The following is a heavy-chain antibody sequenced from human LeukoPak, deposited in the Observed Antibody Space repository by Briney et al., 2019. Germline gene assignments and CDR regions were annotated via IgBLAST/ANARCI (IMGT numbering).Heavy chain of an antibody. CDR2: ISYDGGNK. CDR1: GFTFSSYA. V-gene: IGHV3-30*04. D-gene: IGHD5-24*01. Sequence: QTGGSLRLSCAASGFTFSSYAMHWVRQAPGRGLQWVAVISYDGGNKHYADSVKGRFTISRDNSKNTLYLQMNSLRAGDTAVYYCARDRWLQPSERFDYWGQGTLVTVSS. CDR3: ARDRWLQPSERFDY. J-gene: IGHJ4*02.